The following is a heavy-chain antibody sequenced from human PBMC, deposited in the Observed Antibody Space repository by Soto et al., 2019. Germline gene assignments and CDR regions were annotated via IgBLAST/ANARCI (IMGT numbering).Heavy chain of an antibody. CDR2: IIPIFGTA. D-gene: IGHD3-16*02. J-gene: IGHJ5*02. CDR3: ARVRITFGVVITFSEYDH. Sequence: QVQLVQSGAEVKKPGSSVKVSCKASGGTFSSYAISWVRQAPGQGLEWMGGIIPIFGTANYAQKIQGRVTLTADESTSTADMELSSLRSEDTAVYYSARVRITFGVVITFSEYDHWGQGTLVTVSS. CDR1: GGTFSSYA. V-gene: IGHV1-69*01.